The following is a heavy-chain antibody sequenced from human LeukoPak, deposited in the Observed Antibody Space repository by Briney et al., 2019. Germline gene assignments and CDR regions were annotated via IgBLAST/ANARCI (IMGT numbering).Heavy chain of an antibody. CDR2: INPNSGGT. J-gene: IGHJ4*02. D-gene: IGHD1-7*01. CDR1: GYTFGTYG. Sequence: ASVKVSCKASGYTFGTYGVTWVRQAPGQGLEWMGWINPNSGGTNYAQKFQGRVTMTRDTSISTAYMELSRLRSDDTAVYYCARVQGNWNYNPCDYWGQGTLVTVSS. CDR3: ARVQGNWNYNPCDY. V-gene: IGHV1-2*02.